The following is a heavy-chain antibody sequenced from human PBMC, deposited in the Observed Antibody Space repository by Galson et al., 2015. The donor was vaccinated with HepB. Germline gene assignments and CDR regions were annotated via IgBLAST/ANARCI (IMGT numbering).Heavy chain of an antibody. CDR2: MWYDGSNK. CDR3: ARMKGQWLVRVGYYGMDV. J-gene: IGHJ6*02. V-gene: IGHV3-33*01. Sequence: SLRLSCAASGFTFSSYGMHWVRQAPGKGLEWVAVMWYDGSNKYYADSVKGRFTISRDNSKNTLYLQMNSLRAEDTAVYYCARMKGQWLVRVGYYGMDVWGQGTTVTVSS. CDR1: GFTFSSYG. D-gene: IGHD6-19*01.